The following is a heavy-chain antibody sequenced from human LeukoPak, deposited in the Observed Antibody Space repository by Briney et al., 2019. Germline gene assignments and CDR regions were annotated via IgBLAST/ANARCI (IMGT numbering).Heavy chain of an antibody. V-gene: IGHV3-66*03. J-gene: IGHJ6*03. CDR3: VKVGYGSGSFDYYMDV. D-gene: IGHD3-10*01. CDR2: IYSDNT. Sequence: PGGSLRLSCTVSGFTVSSNSMSWVRQAPGKGLEWVSFIYSDNTHYSDSVKGRFTISRDNSKNTLYLQMNSLRAEDTAVYYCVKVGYGSGSFDYYMDVWGKGTTVTVSS. CDR1: GFTVSSNS.